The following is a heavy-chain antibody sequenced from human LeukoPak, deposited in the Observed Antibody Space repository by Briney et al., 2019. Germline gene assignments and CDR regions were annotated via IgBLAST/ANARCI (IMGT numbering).Heavy chain of an antibody. V-gene: IGHV1-18*01. CDR3: ARAGYCGDGGCRGGSAFDV. CDR1: GYTFANYD. CDR2: ISGYTGDT. D-gene: IGHD2-15*01. Sequence: ASVKVSCKTSGYTFANYDIYWVRQAPGQGLECMGWISGYTGDTKYAQILQGRFTVTTDTSTSTAYMELRSLTYDDTAVYYCARAGYCGDGGCRGGSAFDVWGQGTMVTVSS. J-gene: IGHJ3*01.